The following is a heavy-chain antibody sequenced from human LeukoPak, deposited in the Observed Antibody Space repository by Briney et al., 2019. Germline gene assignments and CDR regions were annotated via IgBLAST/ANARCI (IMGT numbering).Heavy chain of an antibody. CDR1: GGTFSSYA. Sequence: SVKVSCKASGGTFSSYAISWVRQAPGQGLEWMGGIIPIFGTANYAQKFQGRVTITADESTSTAYMELSSLRSEDTAVYYCASTSGGYYYYMDVWGKGTTVAVSS. CDR2: IIPIFGTA. V-gene: IGHV1-69*01. J-gene: IGHJ6*03. D-gene: IGHD3-10*01. CDR3: ASTSGGYYYYMDV.